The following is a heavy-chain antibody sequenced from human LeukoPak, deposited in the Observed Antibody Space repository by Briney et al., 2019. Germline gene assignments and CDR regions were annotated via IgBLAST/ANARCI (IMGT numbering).Heavy chain of an antibody. J-gene: IGHJ4*02. D-gene: IGHD3-10*01. V-gene: IGHV3-23*01. CDR3: AKAVNGLRWFGELSADY. CDR1: GFTFSSYA. CDR2: MSGSGGST. Sequence: GGSLRLSCAASGFTFSSYAMSWVRQAPGKGLEWVSAMSGSGGSTYYADSVKGRFTISRDNSKNTLYLQMNSLRAEDTAVYYCAKAVNGLRWFGELSADYWGQGTLVTVSS.